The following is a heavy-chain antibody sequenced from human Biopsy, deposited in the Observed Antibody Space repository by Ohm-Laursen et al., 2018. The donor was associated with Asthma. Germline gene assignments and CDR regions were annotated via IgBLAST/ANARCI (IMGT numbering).Heavy chain of an antibody. CDR2: IYYSGST. CDR3: ARRWRSYDSSNYYLDQ. CDR1: GGSISDYY. Sequence: SQTLSLTCTISGGSISDYYKTWFRQPPGKGLEWIGYIYYSGSTNYNPSLKSRVTISIDASKNQFSLKLTSVTAADTAVYYCARRWRSYDSSNYYLDQWGQGTLVIVSS. J-gene: IGHJ4*02. V-gene: IGHV4-59*01. D-gene: IGHD3-22*01.